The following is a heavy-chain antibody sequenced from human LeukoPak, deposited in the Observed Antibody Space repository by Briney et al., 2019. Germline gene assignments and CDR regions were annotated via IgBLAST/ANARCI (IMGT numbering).Heavy chain of an antibody. Sequence: PGGSLRLSCVASGFNFSAYGMHWVRQAPGKGLEWVAFMRYDGSGKYYADSVKGRFTISRDNSKNTLYLQVNSLRNEDTAVYYCARQAHWSGYYSTGYYYYYMDVWGQGTTATASS. J-gene: IGHJ6*03. CDR3: ARQAHWSGYYSTGYYYYYMDV. D-gene: IGHD3-3*01. CDR2: MRYDGSGK. V-gene: IGHV3-30*02. CDR1: GFNFSAYG.